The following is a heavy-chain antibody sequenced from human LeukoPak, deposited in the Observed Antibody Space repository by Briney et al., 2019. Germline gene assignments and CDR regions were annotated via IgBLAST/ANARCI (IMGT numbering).Heavy chain of an antibody. D-gene: IGHD4-17*01. CDR3: ARGPHYGDGNYFFHMDV. V-gene: IGHV4-59*08. J-gene: IGHJ6*03. CDR2: ISYSGSP. CDR1: GGSISSDY. Sequence: SETLSLTCSVSGGSISSDYWSWIRQPPGKGLQWIAFISYSGSPDYNPSLKSRVTISVDTSKNQFSLKLSSVTAADTAVYYCARGPHYGDGNYFFHMDVWGKGTTVTISS.